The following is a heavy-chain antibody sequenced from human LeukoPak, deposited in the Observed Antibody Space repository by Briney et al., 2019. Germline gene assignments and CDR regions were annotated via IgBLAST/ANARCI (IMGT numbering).Heavy chain of an antibody. CDR2: IRYDGSNK. Sequence: GGSLRLSCAASGFTFSSYGMHWVRQAPGKGLERVAFIRYDGSNKYYADSVKGRFTISRDNSKNTLYLQMNSLRAEDTAVYYCAKDPYYYGSGSYYNMVWFDPWGQGTLVTVSS. CDR3: AKDPYYYGSGSYYNMVWFDP. D-gene: IGHD3-10*01. V-gene: IGHV3-30*02. CDR1: GFTFSSYG. J-gene: IGHJ5*02.